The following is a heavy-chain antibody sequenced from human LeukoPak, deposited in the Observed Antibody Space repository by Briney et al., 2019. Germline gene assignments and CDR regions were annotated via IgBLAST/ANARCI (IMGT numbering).Heavy chain of an antibody. V-gene: IGHV3-30-3*01. CDR1: GFTFSSYA. D-gene: IGHD5-12*01. CDR3: ARDGVATISHYDSNHLEY. Sequence: GGSLRLSCAASGFTFSSYAMHWVRQAPGKGLEWVAVISYDGSNKYYADSVKGRFTISRDNSKNTLYLQMNSLRAEDTAVYYCARDGVATISHYDSNHLEYWGQGTLVTVSS. CDR2: ISYDGSNK. J-gene: IGHJ4*02.